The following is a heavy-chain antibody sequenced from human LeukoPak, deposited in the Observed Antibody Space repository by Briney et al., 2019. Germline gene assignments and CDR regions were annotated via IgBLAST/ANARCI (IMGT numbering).Heavy chain of an antibody. D-gene: IGHD3-3*01. CDR3: ARGSGRITIFGVVIILGRFDP. J-gene: IGHJ5*02. CDR1: GGTFSSYA. Sequence: SVKVSCKASGGTFSSYAISWVRQAPGQGLEWMGGIIPIFGTANYAQKFQGRVTITTDESTSTAYMELSSLRSEDTAVYYCARGSGRITIFGVVIILGRFDPWGQGTLVTVSS. V-gene: IGHV1-69*05. CDR2: IIPIFGTA.